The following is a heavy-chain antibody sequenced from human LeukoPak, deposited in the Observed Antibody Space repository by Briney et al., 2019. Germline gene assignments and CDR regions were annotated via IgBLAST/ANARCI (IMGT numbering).Heavy chain of an antibody. D-gene: IGHD4-17*01. V-gene: IGHV3-23*01. CDR1: GFTFSSYA. J-gene: IGHJ4*02. Sequence: GGSLRLSCAASGFTFSSYAMSWVRQAPGKGLEWVSAISGSGGSTYYADSVEGRFTISRDNSKNTLSLQMNNLRAEDTALYYCARDSSVPYGITDWGQGTLVTVSS. CDR2: ISGSGGST. CDR3: ARDSSVPYGITD.